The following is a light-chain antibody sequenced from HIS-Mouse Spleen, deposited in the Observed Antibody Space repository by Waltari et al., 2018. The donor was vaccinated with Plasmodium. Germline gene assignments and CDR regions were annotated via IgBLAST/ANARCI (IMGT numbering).Light chain of an antibody. CDR2: GAS. CDR1: QSVSSN. V-gene: IGKV3-15*01. Sequence: IVMTQSPAPLSVSPGERATLSGRPSQSVSSNLAWYQQKPGQAPRLLIYGASTRATGIPARFSGSGSGTEFTLTISSLQSEDFAVYYCQQYNNWSFTFGPGTKVDIK. CDR3: QQYNNWSFT. J-gene: IGKJ3*01.